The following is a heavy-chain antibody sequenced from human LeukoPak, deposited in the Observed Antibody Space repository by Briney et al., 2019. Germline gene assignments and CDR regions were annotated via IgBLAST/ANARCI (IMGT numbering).Heavy chain of an antibody. V-gene: IGHV4-38-2*02. Sequence: PSETLSLTCTVSGYSISSGYYWGWIRQPPGKGLEWIGSIYHSGSTYYNPSLKSRVTISVDTSKNQFSLKLSSVTAADTAVYYCARGVLYKYYYGSGSYTTLDYWGQGTLVTVSS. D-gene: IGHD3-10*01. J-gene: IGHJ4*02. CDR2: IYHSGST. CDR3: ARGVLYKYYYGSGSYTTLDY. CDR1: GYSISSGYY.